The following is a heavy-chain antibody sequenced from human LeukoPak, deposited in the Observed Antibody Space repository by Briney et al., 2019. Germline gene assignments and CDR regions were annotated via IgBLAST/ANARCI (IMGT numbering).Heavy chain of an antibody. V-gene: IGHV3-30-3*01. CDR1: GFTFSSYA. CDR3: AGAGSETQWRAFDF. Sequence: PGGSLRLSCAASGFTFSSYAMHWVRQAPGKGLEWVAVISYDGSNKYYADSVKGRFTISRDNSKNTLYLQMNSLRAEDTAVYYCAGAGSETQWRAFDFWGQGALVTVFS. CDR2: ISYDGSNK. J-gene: IGHJ4*02. D-gene: IGHD6-19*01.